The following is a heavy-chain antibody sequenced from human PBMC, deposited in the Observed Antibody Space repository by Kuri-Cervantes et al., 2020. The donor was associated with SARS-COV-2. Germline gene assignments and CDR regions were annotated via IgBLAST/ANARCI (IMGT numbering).Heavy chain of an antibody. CDR2: ISSSSSYI. CDR3: ARESAPYFDY. J-gene: IGHJ4*02. V-gene: IGHV3-21*01. Sequence: GESLKISCTASGFTFGDYAMSWVRQAPGKGLEWVSSISSSSSYIYYADSVKGRFTISRDNAKNSLYLQMNSLRAEDTAVYYCARESAPYFDYWGQGTLVTVSS. CDR1: GFTFGDYA.